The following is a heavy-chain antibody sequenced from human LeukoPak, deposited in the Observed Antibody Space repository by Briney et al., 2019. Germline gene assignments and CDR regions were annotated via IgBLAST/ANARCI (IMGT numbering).Heavy chain of an antibody. J-gene: IGHJ4*02. D-gene: IGHD4-17*01. V-gene: IGHV3-30-3*01. CDR2: ISYDGSNK. Sequence: GRSLRLSCAASGFTFSSYAMHWVRQAPGKGLEWVAVISYDGSNKYYADSVKGRFTISRDNSKNTLYLQMNSLRAEDTAVYYCARVDSDYGDGYWGQGTLVTVSS. CDR1: GFTFSSYA. CDR3: ARVDSDYGDGY.